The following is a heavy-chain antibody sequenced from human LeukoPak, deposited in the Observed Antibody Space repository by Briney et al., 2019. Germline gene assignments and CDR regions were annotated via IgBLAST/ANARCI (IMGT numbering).Heavy chain of an antibody. Sequence: SETLSLTCTVSGGSISSGSYYWSWIRQPAGKGLEWIGRIYTRGSTNYNPSLKSRVTISVDTSKNQFSLKLSSVTAADTAVYYCARESVLLWFGEFPGGMDVWGQGTTVTVSS. D-gene: IGHD3-10*01. J-gene: IGHJ6*02. CDR3: ARESVLLWFGEFPGGMDV. V-gene: IGHV4-61*02. CDR2: IYTRGST. CDR1: GGSISSGSYY.